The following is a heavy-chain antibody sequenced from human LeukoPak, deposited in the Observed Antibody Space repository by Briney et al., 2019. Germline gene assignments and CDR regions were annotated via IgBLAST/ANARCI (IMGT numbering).Heavy chain of an antibody. CDR2: IIPILGIA. D-gene: IGHD3-22*01. Sequence: SVKVSCKASGGTFSSYAISLVRQAPGQGLEWMGRIIPILGIANYAQKFQGRVTITADKSTSTAYMELSSLRSEDTAVYYCARGPFSSGYPFDYWGQGTLVTVSS. CDR1: GGTFSSYA. J-gene: IGHJ4*02. V-gene: IGHV1-69*04. CDR3: ARGPFSSGYPFDY.